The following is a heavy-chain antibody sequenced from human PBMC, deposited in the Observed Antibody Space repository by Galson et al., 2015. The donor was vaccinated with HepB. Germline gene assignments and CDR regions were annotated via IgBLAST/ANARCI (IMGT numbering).Heavy chain of an antibody. J-gene: IGHJ4*02. V-gene: IGHV1-24*01. CDR2: FDPEDGET. Sequence: SVKVSCKVSGYTLTELSMHWVRQAPGKGLEWMGGFDPEDGETIYAQKFQGRVTMTEGTSTDTAYMELSSLRSEDTAVYYCATTPRVGARDAFDIWGQGTLVTVSS. D-gene: IGHD1-26*01. CDR3: ATTPRVGARDAFDI. CDR1: GYTLTELS.